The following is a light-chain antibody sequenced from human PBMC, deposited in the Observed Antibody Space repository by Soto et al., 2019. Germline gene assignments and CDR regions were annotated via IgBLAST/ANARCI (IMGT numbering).Light chain of an antibody. Sequence: ELVMTQSPVTLSVSPGESAALSCRASQSISTNLAWYQQKPGQAPRLLIYSASSRATGLPARFSGSGSGTDFTLTISSLQPEDFAVYYCQQYNTWPNTFGQGTKVDI. J-gene: IGKJ2*01. CDR1: QSISTN. V-gene: IGKV3-15*01. CDR2: SAS. CDR3: QQYNTWPNT.